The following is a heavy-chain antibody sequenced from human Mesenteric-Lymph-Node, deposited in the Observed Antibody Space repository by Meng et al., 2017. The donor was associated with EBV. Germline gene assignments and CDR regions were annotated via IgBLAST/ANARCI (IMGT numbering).Heavy chain of an antibody. CDR2: VIPLFKTT. J-gene: IGHJ4*02. V-gene: IGHV1-69*01. CDR1: GGALSTYS. D-gene: IGHD1-26*01. CDR3: ATAQSSTTTFFYYFDN. Sequence: QVPLVQSGTEVKEPGSSVKVSRKASGGALSTYSLSWLRQAPGQGLEWMGGVIPLFKTTNYAQDLEGRLTIITDESTDTAFMELSSLRLEDTAVYYCATAQSSTTTFFYYFDNWGQGTLVTVSS.